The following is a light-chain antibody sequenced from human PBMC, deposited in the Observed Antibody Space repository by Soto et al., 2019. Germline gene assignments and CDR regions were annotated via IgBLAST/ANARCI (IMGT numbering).Light chain of an antibody. Sequence: QAVVTQPPSASGTPGQRVSISCSGSSSDIGSNTVNWYQQLPGTAPKVLIYNDNHRPSGVPDRFSGSKSGTSASLAISGLQSEDEAHYYCSTWGDTLKGPVFGGGTKLTVL. CDR3: STWGDTLKGPV. J-gene: IGLJ2*01. CDR1: SSDIGSNT. V-gene: IGLV1-44*01. CDR2: NDN.